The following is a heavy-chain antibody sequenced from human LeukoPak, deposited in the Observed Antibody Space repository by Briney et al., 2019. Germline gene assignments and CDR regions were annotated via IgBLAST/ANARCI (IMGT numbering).Heavy chain of an antibody. CDR2: INRDGSST. V-gene: IGHV3-74*01. D-gene: IGHD4-11*01. CDR1: GFTFSIHW. Sequence: GGSLRLSCAASGFTFSIHWMHWVRQAPGKGLVWVSRINRDGSSTNYADSVKGRFTISRDNAKNTLYLQMKSLRAEDTAVYYCVSRDYPADYWGQGTLVTVSS. J-gene: IGHJ4*02. CDR3: VSRDYPADY.